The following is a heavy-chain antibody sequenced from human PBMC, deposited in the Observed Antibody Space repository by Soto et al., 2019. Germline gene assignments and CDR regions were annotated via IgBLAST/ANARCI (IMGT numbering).Heavy chain of an antibody. CDR3: AREFTTRVY. D-gene: IGHD3-10*01. CDR2: ISSSGNII. V-gene: IGHV3-48*03. Sequence: EVQLVESGGGLVQPGGSLRLSCAASGFTFSNYDMNWVRQAPGKGLEWVSYISSSGNIINYADSVKGRFTISRDNAKNSLYLQMNSLRAEDTAGYFCAREFTTRVYWGQGTLVTVSS. CDR1: GFTFSNYD. J-gene: IGHJ4*02.